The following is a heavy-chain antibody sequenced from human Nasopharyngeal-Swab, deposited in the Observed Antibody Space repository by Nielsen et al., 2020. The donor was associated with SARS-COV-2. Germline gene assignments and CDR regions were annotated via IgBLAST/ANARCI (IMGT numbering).Heavy chain of an antibody. CDR2: IDNNGGAT. D-gene: IGHD3-3*01. CDR1: GFTFTSYA. Sequence: GESLKISCSASGFTFTSYAMNWVRQAPGKGLEFVSAIDNNGGATYYADSVKGRFTISRDNSKSTLYLQLGSLRGDDTAVYYCVKAWRYIYPSYMDAWGKGTTIIVSS. CDR3: VKAWRYIYPSYMDA. J-gene: IGHJ6*03. V-gene: IGHV3-64D*06.